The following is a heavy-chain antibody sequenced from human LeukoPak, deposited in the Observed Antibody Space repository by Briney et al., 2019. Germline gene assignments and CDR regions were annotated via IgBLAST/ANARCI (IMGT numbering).Heavy chain of an antibody. V-gene: IGHV4-59*01. J-gene: IGHJ4*02. CDR1: DGSISSYY. CDR3: ARDGVAGGFDY. Sequence: KPSETLSLTCTVSDGSISSYYWSWIRQPPGKGLEWIGYIYHSGSTNYNPSLKSRVTLSVDTSRNQYSLKLSSVTAADTAVYYCARDGVAGGFDYWGQGTLVTVSS. D-gene: IGHD6-19*01. CDR2: IYHSGST.